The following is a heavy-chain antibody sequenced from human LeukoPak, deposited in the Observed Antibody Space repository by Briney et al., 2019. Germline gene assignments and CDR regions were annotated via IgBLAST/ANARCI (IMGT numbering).Heavy chain of an antibody. J-gene: IGHJ4*02. CDR1: GGSISSTSYY. CDR2: IYYSGRT. Sequence: PSETLSLTCTVSGGSISSTSYYWGWIRQPPGKGLEWIGSIYYSGRTFYNPSLKSRATISVDTSKNQFSLKLNSVTAADTAVYYCARDLSDSSGYYHSLFDYWGQGTLVTVSS. D-gene: IGHD3-22*01. V-gene: IGHV4-39*07. CDR3: ARDLSDSSGYYHSLFDY.